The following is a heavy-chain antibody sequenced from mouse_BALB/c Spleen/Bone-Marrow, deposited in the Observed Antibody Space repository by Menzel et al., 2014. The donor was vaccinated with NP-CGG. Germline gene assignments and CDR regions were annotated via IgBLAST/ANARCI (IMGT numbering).Heavy chain of an antibody. D-gene: IGHD2-4*01. CDR3: ARDYDYDY. V-gene: IGHV5-6-3*01. CDR1: GFTFSSYG. J-gene: IGHJ2*01. CDR2: INSNGGST. Sequence: EVQGVESGGGLVQPGGSLKLSCAASGFTFSSYGMSFRQTPDKRLVLVATINSNGGSTYYPDSGKGRFTISRDNAKNTLCLQMSSLKSEDTAMYYCARDYDYDYWGQGTPLTVSS.